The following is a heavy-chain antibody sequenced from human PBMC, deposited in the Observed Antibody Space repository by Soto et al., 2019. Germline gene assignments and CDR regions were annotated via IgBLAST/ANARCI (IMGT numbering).Heavy chain of an antibody. CDR3: ARGMFPHIAATGANSFDP. Sequence: EVQLVESGGGLVQPGGSLRLSCAASGFTFSNYWMHWVRQVPEKGLLWVSRINSDGISTNYADSVKGRFTISRDNAKNTLYLQMNSLRAEDTAVYHCARGMFPHIAATGANSFDPWGQGTLVTVSS. J-gene: IGHJ5*02. D-gene: IGHD2-15*01. CDR2: INSDGIST. V-gene: IGHV3-74*01. CDR1: GFTFSNYW.